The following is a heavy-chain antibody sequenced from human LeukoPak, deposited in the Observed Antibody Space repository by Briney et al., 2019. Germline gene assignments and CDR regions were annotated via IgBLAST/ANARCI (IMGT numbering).Heavy chain of an antibody. D-gene: IGHD6-19*01. CDR2: TNPNSGGT. Sequence: GASVKVSCKASGYTFTGYYMHWVRQAPGQGLEWMGWTNPNSGGTNYAQKFQGRVTMTRDTSISTAYMELSRLRSDDTAVYYCARDETAVAGTGWFDPWGQGTLVTVSS. V-gene: IGHV1-2*02. J-gene: IGHJ5*02. CDR1: GYTFTGYY. CDR3: ARDETAVAGTGWFDP.